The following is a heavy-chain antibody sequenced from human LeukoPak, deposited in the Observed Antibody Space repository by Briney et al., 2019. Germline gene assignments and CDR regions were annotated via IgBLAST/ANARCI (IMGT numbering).Heavy chain of an antibody. D-gene: IGHD6-13*01. Sequence: GGSLRLSCAASGFTFSDYYMSWIRQAPGKGLEWVSYISSSGSTIYYADSVKGRFTISRDNAKNSLYLQMNSLRAEDTAVYYCASGPQPAKIAAAGRDYWGQGTLVTVSS. CDR2: ISSSGSTI. CDR3: ASGPQPAKIAAAGRDY. V-gene: IGHV3-11*04. CDR1: GFTFSDYY. J-gene: IGHJ4*02.